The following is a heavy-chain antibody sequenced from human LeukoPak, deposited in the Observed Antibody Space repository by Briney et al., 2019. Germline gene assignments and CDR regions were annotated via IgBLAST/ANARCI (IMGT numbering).Heavy chain of an antibody. CDR3: ARDSNQDYGGNSADH. CDR1: GYSFTGYH. Sequence: GASVKVSCKTSGYSFTGYHIHWVRQAPGQVLGWMGWINPNSGGTNFAQKFPARVTLTRDTSISTVYMELSSLRSDDTAIYYCARDSNQDYGGNSADHWGQGTLVTVSS. J-gene: IGHJ4*02. V-gene: IGHV1-2*02. CDR2: INPNSGGT. D-gene: IGHD4-23*01.